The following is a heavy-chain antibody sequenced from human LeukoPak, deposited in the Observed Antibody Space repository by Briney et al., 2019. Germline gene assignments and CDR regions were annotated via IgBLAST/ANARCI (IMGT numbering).Heavy chain of an antibody. D-gene: IGHD1-26*01. CDR2: ISSSSSYI. CDR1: GFTFSSYS. J-gene: IGHJ4*02. V-gene: IGHV3-21*01. Sequence: GGSLRLSCAASGFTFSSYSMDWVHQAPGKGLEWVSSISSSSSYIYYADSVKGRFTISRDNAKNTLFLQMNSLRAEDTAVYYCVRDPPEREELFDYWGQGTLVTVSS. CDR3: VRDPPEREELFDY.